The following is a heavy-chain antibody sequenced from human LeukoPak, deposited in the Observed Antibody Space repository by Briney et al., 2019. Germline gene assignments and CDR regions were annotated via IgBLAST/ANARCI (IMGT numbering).Heavy chain of an antibody. Sequence: PSETLSLTCTVSGDSLSSHYWSWVRQPPGKGLEWIGYIYGSGSTHYDPSLRSRVTISEDTSKNQFSLKLTSVTAADTAVYYCVRNVGWYSHDSWGQGTLVTVSS. J-gene: IGHJ4*02. CDR3: VRNVGWYSHDS. D-gene: IGHD6-19*01. V-gene: IGHV4-59*08. CDR1: GDSLSSHY. CDR2: IYGSGST.